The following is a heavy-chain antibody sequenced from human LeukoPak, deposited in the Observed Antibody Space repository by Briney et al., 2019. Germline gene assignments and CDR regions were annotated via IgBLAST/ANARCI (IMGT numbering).Heavy chain of an antibody. V-gene: IGHV1-8*01. CDR3: ARVGGPLPYYYYYGMDV. CDR2: MNPNSGYT. D-gene: IGHD2-15*01. CDR1: GYTFTSYD. Sequence: GASVKVPCKASGYTFTSYDINWVRQATGQGLEWMGWMNPNSGYTDYAQKFQGRVTMTRDTSISTAYMELSSLRSEDTAVYYCARVGGPLPYYYYYGMDVWGQGTTVTVSS. J-gene: IGHJ6*02.